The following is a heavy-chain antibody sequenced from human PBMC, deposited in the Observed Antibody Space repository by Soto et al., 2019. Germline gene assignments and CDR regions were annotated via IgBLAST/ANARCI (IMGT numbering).Heavy chain of an antibody. Sequence: QVQLLESGPGLVKPSETLSLTCTVSGASISTYYWSWIRQPPGKGLEWIAFMYYGGSTSYNPSLKSRFTISADPSKNQFSLELRYVTAADTAVYYCARHDSRGGSYDDWGQGTLGTVSS. CDR3: ARHDSRGGSYDD. CDR1: GASISTYY. D-gene: IGHD3-16*01. J-gene: IGHJ4*02. V-gene: IGHV4-59*08. CDR2: MYYGGST.